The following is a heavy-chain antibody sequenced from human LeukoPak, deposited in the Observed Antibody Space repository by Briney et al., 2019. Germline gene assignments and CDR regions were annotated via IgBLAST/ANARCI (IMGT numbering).Heavy chain of an antibody. Sequence: PGGSLRLSCAASGFTFSSYWMSWVRQAPGKGLEWVSVIYSGGSTYYADSVKGRFTISRDNSKNTLYLQMNSLRAEDTAVYYCARDLLYYGSGSLRRYYFDYWGQGTLVTVSS. D-gene: IGHD3-10*01. CDR3: ARDLLYYGSGSLRRYYFDY. V-gene: IGHV3-66*01. CDR2: IYSGGST. CDR1: GFTFSSYW. J-gene: IGHJ4*02.